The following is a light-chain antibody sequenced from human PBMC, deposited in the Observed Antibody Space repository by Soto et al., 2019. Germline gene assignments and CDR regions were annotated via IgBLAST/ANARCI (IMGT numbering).Light chain of an antibody. J-gene: IGKJ2*01. CDR3: HHYNIWPPYT. V-gene: IGKV3D-15*01. CDR2: GAS. Sequence: EIVMTQSPATLSVSPGEGVTLSCRASQNIGGDLAWYQHKAGQVPRLLIHGASTRATGIPARFSGSGSGTEFTLTINSLQSEDSAVYYCHHYNIWPPYTFGQGNKLEIK. CDR1: QNIGGD.